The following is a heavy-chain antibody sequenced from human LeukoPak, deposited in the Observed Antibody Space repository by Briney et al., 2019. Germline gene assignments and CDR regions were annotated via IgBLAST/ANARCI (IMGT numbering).Heavy chain of an antibody. J-gene: IGHJ4*02. D-gene: IGHD3-22*01. CDR3: ARVSPARSIASDY. Sequence: SQTLSLTCTVSGGSISSGGYYWSWIRQHPGKGLEWIGYIYCSGSTYYNPSLKSRVTISVDTSKNQFSLKLSSVTAADTAVYYCARVSPARSIASDYWGQGTLVTVSS. CDR1: GGSISSGGYY. V-gene: IGHV4-31*03. CDR2: IYCSGST.